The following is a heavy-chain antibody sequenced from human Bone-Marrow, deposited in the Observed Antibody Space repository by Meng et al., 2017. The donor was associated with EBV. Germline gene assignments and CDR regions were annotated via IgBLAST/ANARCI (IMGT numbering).Heavy chain of an antibody. CDR3: ARRGDYGDTRVSDY. D-gene: IGHD4-17*01. J-gene: IGHJ4*02. Sequence: QVQLQRGGEGLLTTSEHVSRTGAGYGGSVSGYYWSWIRQPPGKGLEWIGEINHSGSTNYNPSLKSRVTIAVDTSKNQFSLKLSSVTAADTAVYYCARRGDYGDTRVSDYWGQGTLVTVSS. CDR2: INHSGST. CDR1: GGSVSGYY. V-gene: IGHV4-34*01.